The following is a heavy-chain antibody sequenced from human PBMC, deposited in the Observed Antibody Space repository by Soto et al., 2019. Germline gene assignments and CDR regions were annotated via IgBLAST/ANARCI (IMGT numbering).Heavy chain of an antibody. D-gene: IGHD6-13*01. CDR3: ARDERNVAGSDY. Sequence: GGSLRFSCAASGFTFSSYGMHWVRQAPGKGLEWVAVIWYDGSNKYYADSVKGRFTISRDNSKNTLYLQMNSLRAEDTAVYYCARDERNVAGSDYWGQGTLVTVSS. CDR1: GFTFSSYG. CDR2: IWYDGSNK. J-gene: IGHJ4*02. V-gene: IGHV3-33*08.